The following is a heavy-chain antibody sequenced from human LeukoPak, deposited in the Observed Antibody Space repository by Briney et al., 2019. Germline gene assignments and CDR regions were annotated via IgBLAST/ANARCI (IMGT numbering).Heavy chain of an antibody. CDR2: ISSSSSYI. CDR3: ARMGGYCSSTSCPFDY. D-gene: IGHD2-2*01. J-gene: IGHJ4*02. V-gene: IGHV3-21*01. Sequence: GGSLRLSCAASGFTFSSYSMNWVRQAPGKGLEWVSSISSSSSYIYYADSVKGRFTISRDNAKNSLYLQMNSLRAEDTAVYYCARMGGYCSSTSCPFDYWGQGTLVTVSS. CDR1: GFTFSSYS.